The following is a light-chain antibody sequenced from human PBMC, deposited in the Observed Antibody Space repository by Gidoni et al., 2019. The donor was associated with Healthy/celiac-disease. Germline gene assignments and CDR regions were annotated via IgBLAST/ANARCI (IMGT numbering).Light chain of an antibody. CDR3: QQRSNWPPYT. Sequence: EIVLTQSPATLSLSPGERATLSCRASQSVSSYLACYQPKPGQAPRLLIYDASNRAPGIPARFSGSGSGTDFTLTISSLEPEDFAVYYCQQRSNWPPYTFGQGTKLEIK. J-gene: IGKJ2*01. V-gene: IGKV3-11*01. CDR1: QSVSSY. CDR2: DAS.